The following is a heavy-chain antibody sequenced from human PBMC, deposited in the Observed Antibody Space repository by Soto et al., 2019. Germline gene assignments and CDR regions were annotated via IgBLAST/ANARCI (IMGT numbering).Heavy chain of an antibody. D-gene: IGHD3-16*01. V-gene: IGHV4-39*01. CDR1: GGSISSSSYY. CDR3: ARHDGGLHDI. CDR2: IYYSGST. J-gene: IGHJ3*02. Sequence: QLQLQESGPGLVKPSETLSLTCTVSGGSISSSSYYWGWIRQPPGKGLEWIGSIYYSGSTYYNPSLRSRVTISVDTSKNQFSLKLSSVTAADTAVYYCARHDGGLHDIWGQGTMVTVSS.